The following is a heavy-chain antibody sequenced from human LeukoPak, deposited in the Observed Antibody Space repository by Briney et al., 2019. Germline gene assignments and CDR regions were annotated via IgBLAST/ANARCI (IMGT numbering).Heavy chain of an antibody. D-gene: IGHD5-24*01. V-gene: IGHV4-59*01. CDR1: GGSISSYY. CDR3: ALQSLKGIY. J-gene: IGHJ4*02. Sequence: PSETLSLTCIVSGGSISSYYWSWIRQPPGKGLEWIGYIFYSGSTNYNPSLKSRVTISIDTSKNQFSLKLSSVTVADTAVYYCALQSLKGIYWGQGTLVTVSS. CDR2: IFYSGST.